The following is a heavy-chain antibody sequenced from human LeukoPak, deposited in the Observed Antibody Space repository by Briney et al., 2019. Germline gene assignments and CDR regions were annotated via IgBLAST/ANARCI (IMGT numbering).Heavy chain of an antibody. CDR1: GGSISSYY. D-gene: IGHD5-12*01. Sequence: PSETLSLTCTVSGGSISSYYWSWIRQPPGKGLEWIGYIYYSGSTNYNPSLKSRVTISVDTSKNQFSLKLSSATAADTAVYYCASRSVDIVATTFHWYFDLWGRGTLVTVSS. CDR2: IYYSGST. J-gene: IGHJ2*01. CDR3: ASRSVDIVATTFHWYFDL. V-gene: IGHV4-59*08.